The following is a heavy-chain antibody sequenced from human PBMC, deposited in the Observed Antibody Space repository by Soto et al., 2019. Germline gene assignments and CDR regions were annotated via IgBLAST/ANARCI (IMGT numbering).Heavy chain of an antibody. J-gene: IGHJ4*02. CDR2: AYYSGST. CDR3: ATPGLALITYY. CDR1: GASVSNSIYY. Sequence: PSETLSLTCTVSGASVSNSIYYWAWIRQPPGKGLEWIGSAYYSGSTYYNPSLKSRVTISVDTSKNQFSLKLTSVTAADTAVYYCATPGLALITYYWGQGILVTVSS. V-gene: IGHV4-39*01. D-gene: IGHD1-20*01.